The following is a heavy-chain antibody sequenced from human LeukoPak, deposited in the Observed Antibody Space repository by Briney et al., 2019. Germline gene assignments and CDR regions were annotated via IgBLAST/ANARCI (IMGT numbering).Heavy chain of an antibody. Sequence: ASVKVSCKASGYTFTSYGISWVRQAPGQGLEWMGWISAYNGYTNYAQKLQGRVTMTTDTSTSTAYMELRSLRSDDTAVYYCARENDSSGYYYGLGAFDIWGQGTMVTVSS. V-gene: IGHV1-18*01. CDR2: ISAYNGYT. CDR1: GYTFTSYG. J-gene: IGHJ3*02. D-gene: IGHD3-22*01. CDR3: ARENDSSGYYYGLGAFDI.